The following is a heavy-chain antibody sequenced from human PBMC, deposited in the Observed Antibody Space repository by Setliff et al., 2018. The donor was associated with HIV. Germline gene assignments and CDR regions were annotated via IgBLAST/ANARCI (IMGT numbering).Heavy chain of an antibody. CDR1: GGSISSGNYY. D-gene: IGHD3-22*01. V-gene: IGHV4-30-4*08. CDR3: ARGGRGHYDTSTYFTH. J-gene: IGHJ4*02. CDR2: IYYGGST. Sequence: SETLSLTCTVSGGSISSGNYYWSWIRQPPGKGLEWIGYIYYGGSTHYNPSLKSRITISEDTSKNQFSLKLTSVTPADTAVYYCARGGRGHYDTSTYFTHWGQGTLVTVSS.